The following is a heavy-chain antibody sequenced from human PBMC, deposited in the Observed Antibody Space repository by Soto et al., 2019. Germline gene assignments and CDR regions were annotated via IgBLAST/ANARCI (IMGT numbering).Heavy chain of an antibody. CDR2: IVLLLNIA. CDR3: VNNSPIGSTFSGYDGIDY. V-gene: IGHV1-69*02. CDR1: GGTFSNDI. Sequence: QVQLVQSGAEVKKPGSSVKVSCESSGGTFSNDIITWVRQAPGQGLEWMGRIVLLLNIANYAQKFQGRVTSTADKATGTAYMERNSLTSEDRAAYYCVNNSPIGSTFSGYDGIDYWGQGTLVTVSS. D-gene: IGHD5-12*01. J-gene: IGHJ4*02.